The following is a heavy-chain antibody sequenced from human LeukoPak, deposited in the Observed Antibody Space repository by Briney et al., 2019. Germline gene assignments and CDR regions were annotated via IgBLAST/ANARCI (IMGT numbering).Heavy chain of an antibody. CDR2: ISGSGGST. Sequence: PGGSLKLSCAASGFTFSGSAMHWVRQAPGKGLEWVSAISGSGGSTYYADSVKGRFTISRDNSKNTLYLQMNSLRAEDTAVYYRAKDDDYDSSGSDYWGQGTLVTVSS. V-gene: IGHV3-23*01. CDR3: AKDDDYDSSGSDY. D-gene: IGHD3-22*01. CDR1: GFTFSGSA. J-gene: IGHJ4*02.